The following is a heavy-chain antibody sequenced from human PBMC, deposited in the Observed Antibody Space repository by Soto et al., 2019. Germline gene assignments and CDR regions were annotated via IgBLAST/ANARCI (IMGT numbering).Heavy chain of an antibody. CDR2: IIPIFGTA. V-gene: IGHV1-69*13. D-gene: IGHD3-10*01. Sequence: GPSVKVSCKASGGTFSSYAISWVRQAPGQGLEWMGGIIPIFGTANYAQKFQGRVTITADESTSTAYMELSSLRSEDTAVYYCARDGMVRGQYGMDVWGQGTTVTVSS. J-gene: IGHJ6*02. CDR1: GGTFSSYA. CDR3: ARDGMVRGQYGMDV.